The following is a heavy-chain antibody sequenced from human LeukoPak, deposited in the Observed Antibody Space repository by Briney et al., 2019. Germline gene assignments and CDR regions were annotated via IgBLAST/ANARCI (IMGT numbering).Heavy chain of an antibody. CDR3: AKGVTYYDFWSGYYIYYYMDV. D-gene: IGHD3-3*01. CDR2: ISGSGGST. Sequence: GGSLRLSCAASGFTFSSYAMSWVRQAPGKGLEWVSAISGSGGSTYYADSVKGRFTISRDNSKNTLYLQMNSLRAEDTAVYYCAKGVTYYDFWSGYYIYYYMDVWGKGTTVTVSS. CDR1: GFTFSSYA. J-gene: IGHJ6*03. V-gene: IGHV3-23*01.